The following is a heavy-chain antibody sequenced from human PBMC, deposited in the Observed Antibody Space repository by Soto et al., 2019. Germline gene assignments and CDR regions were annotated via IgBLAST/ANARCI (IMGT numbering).Heavy chain of an antibody. Sequence: GESLKISCKGSGYSFTSYWIGWVRQMPGKGLEWMGIIYPGDSDTRYSPSFQGQVTISADKSISTAYLQWSSLKASDTAMYYCARQGDWNGHYYYYMDVWGKGTTVTVSS. D-gene: IGHD1-1*01. CDR1: GYSFTSYW. V-gene: IGHV5-51*01. CDR3: ARQGDWNGHYYYYMDV. CDR2: IYPGDSDT. J-gene: IGHJ6*03.